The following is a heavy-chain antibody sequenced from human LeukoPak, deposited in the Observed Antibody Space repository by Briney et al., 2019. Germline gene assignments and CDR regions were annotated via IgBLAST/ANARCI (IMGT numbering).Heavy chain of an antibody. J-gene: IGHJ4*02. V-gene: IGHV4-59*01. D-gene: IGHD5-24*01. Sequence: SETLSLTCTVSGGSISGYYWTWIRQPPGKGLEWIGYIYYTGSTNYNPSLKSRVTISVDTSKSQFSLNLSSVTAADTALYYCARFDRDGCNLDYWGQGTLVTVSS. CDR2: IYYTGST. CDR1: GGSISGYY. CDR3: ARFDRDGCNLDY.